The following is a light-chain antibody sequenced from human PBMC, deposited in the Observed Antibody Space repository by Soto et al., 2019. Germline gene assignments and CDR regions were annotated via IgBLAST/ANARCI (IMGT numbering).Light chain of an antibody. CDR1: SSNIGSRT. V-gene: IGLV1-44*01. CDR3: AAWDDSLSAWV. CDR2: SNN. J-gene: IGLJ3*02. Sequence: QSVLTQPPSASGTPGRRVTISCSGSSSNIGSRTVNWYQQLPGTAPKVLIYSNNQRPSGVPDRFSGSKSGTSASLAITGLQSEDEADYYCAAWDDSLSAWVFGGGTKLTVL.